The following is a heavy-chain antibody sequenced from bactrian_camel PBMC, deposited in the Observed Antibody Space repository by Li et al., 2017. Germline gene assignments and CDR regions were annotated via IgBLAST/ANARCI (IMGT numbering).Heavy chain of an antibody. CDR3: AAARWGCPVGWVPGPNAANY. D-gene: IGHD5*01. J-gene: IGHJ4*01. CDR2: IHSQGHFT. Sequence: DVQLVESGGGSVQAGGSLRLSCAVSGYTGATYFIGWFRQAPGKEREGVAAIHSQGHFTRYADSVKGRFTLSQDSAKKTVYLQTNNLKPEDTGMYYCAAARWGCPVGWVPGPNAANYWGQGTQVTVS. V-gene: IGHV3S40*01. CDR1: GYTGATYF.